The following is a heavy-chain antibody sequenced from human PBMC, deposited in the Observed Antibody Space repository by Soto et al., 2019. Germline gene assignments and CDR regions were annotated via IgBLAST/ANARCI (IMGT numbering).Heavy chain of an antibody. J-gene: IGHJ4*02. CDR2: ISSSSSYI. V-gene: IGHV3-21*01. CDR3: ARDPSYYYDSSGPPDY. Sequence: GGSLRLSCAASGFTFSSYSMNWVRQAPGKGLEWVPSISSSSSYIYYADSVKGRFTISRNNAKNSLYLQMNSLRAEDTAVYYCARDPSYYYDSSGPPDYWGQGTLVTVSS. CDR1: GFTFSSYS. D-gene: IGHD3-22*01.